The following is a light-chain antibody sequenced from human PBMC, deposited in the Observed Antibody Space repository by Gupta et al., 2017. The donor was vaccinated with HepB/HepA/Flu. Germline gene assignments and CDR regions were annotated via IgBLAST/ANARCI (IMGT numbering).Light chain of an antibody. CDR3: QQSYSTPRT. Sequence: DIHMTQSPSSLSASVGDRVTITCRASQSISSYLNWYQQKPGKAPKLLIYAASSLQSGVPSRFSGSGSGTDFTLTISSLQPEDFATYYCQQSYSTPRTFPQGTXVEIK. J-gene: IGKJ1*01. V-gene: IGKV1-39*01. CDR2: AAS. CDR1: QSISSY.